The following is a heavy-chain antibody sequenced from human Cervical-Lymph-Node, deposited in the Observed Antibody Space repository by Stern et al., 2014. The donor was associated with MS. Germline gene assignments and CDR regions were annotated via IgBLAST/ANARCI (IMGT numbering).Heavy chain of an antibody. V-gene: IGHV3-21*01. J-gene: IGHJ6*02. CDR2: ITSNSNYI. CDR1: GFRFSGYS. CDR3: ARGDSGSMDV. Sequence: EVQLVQSGGGLVKPGGSLRLSCEASGFRFSGYSMNWVRQAPGKGPELVSSITSNSNYIFNEASVKGRFTISRDNAMNSVYLQLNSLRANDTAVYYCARGDSGSMDVWGQGTTVTVSS. D-gene: IGHD6-19*01.